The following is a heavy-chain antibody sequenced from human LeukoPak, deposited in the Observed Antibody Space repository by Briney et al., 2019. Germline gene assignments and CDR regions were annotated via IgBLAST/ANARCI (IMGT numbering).Heavy chain of an antibody. Sequence: PSETLSLTCTVSGGSITSGGPYWTWIRQHPGKGLEWIGYISYSGSTYYNPSLKSRVTISADTSKNQFSLKLRSVTAADTAVYYCARTASYGSGSYFGLVGYYGMDVWGQGTTVTVSS. D-gene: IGHD3-10*01. CDR1: GGSITSGGPY. CDR2: ISYSGST. J-gene: IGHJ6*02. V-gene: IGHV4-31*03. CDR3: ARTASYGSGSYFGLVGYYGMDV.